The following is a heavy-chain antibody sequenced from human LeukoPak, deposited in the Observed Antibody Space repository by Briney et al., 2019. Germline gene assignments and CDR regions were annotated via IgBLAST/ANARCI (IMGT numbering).Heavy chain of an antibody. Sequence: SETLSLTCTVSGGSISSYYWSWIRQPPGKGLEWLGYIYYSGSTNYNPSLKSRVTISVDTSKNQFSLKLSSVTAADTAVYYCARDNIIAVAGRGVWFDPWGQGTLVTVSS. CDR1: GGSISSYY. D-gene: IGHD6-19*01. CDR3: ARDNIIAVAGRGVWFDP. CDR2: IYYSGST. J-gene: IGHJ5*02. V-gene: IGHV4-59*01.